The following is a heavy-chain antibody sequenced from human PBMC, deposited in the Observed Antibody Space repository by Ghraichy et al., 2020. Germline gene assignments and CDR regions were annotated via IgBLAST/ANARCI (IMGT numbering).Heavy chain of an antibody. CDR1: GYTFTSYG. V-gene: IGHV1-18*01. Sequence: ASVKVSCKASGYTFTSYGISWVRQAPGQGLEWMGWISAYNGNTNYAQKLQGRVTMTTDTSTSTAYMELRSLRSDDTAVYYCARTHGGRALVAATRGTGFDPWGQGTLVTVSS. CDR3: ARTHGGRALVAATRGTGFDP. D-gene: IGHD2-15*01. CDR2: ISAYNGNT. J-gene: IGHJ5*02.